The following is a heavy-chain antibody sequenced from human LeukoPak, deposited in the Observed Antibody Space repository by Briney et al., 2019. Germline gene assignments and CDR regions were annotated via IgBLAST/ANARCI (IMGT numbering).Heavy chain of an antibody. CDR1: GFTFSSYS. CDR2: ISSSGSTI. J-gene: IGHJ4*02. CDR3: ARVSLNNSPNHLPH. Sequence: PGGSLRPSCAASGFTFSSYSMNWVRQAPGKGLEWVSYISSSGSTIYYADSVKGRFTISRDNAKNSLYLQMNSLRAEDTAVYYCARVSLNNSPNHLPHWGQGTLVTVSS. D-gene: IGHD4-23*01. V-gene: IGHV3-48*04.